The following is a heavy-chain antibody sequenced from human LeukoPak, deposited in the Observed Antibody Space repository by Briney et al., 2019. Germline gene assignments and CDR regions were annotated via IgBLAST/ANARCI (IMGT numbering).Heavy chain of an antibody. J-gene: IGHJ4*02. D-gene: IGHD1-20*01. Sequence: GASVKVSCKASGYTFTSYYMHWVRQAPGQGLEWMGLILPRDGSTTYAQKFQGRVTMTTDTSTNTVYMELNSLRSEDTAVYYCGRVEGITAEEGDWGQGTLVTVSS. CDR3: GRVEGITAEEGD. CDR1: GYTFTSYY. CDR2: ILPRDGST. V-gene: IGHV1-46*01.